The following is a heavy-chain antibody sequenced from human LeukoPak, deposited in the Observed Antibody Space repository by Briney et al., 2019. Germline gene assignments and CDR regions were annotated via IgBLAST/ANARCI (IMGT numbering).Heavy chain of an antibody. D-gene: IGHD3-10*01. CDR1: GFTFSNAW. Sequence: GGSLRLSCAASGFTFSNAWMSWVREAPGKGLEWVGRSRDTAHSYTTEYAASVKGRFTLSRDVSKNSLYLQMDSLRIDDTAVYYCARITGSGRFDFDYWGQGTLVTVSS. CDR2: SRDTAHSYTT. J-gene: IGHJ4*02. V-gene: IGHV3-72*01. CDR3: ARITGSGRFDFDY.